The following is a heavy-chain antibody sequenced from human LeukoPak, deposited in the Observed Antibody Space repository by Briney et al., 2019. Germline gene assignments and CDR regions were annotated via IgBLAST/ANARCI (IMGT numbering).Heavy chain of an antibody. CDR2: ISWISGFT. J-gene: IGHJ3*02. D-gene: IGHD2-21*01. CDR3: VKDNVADTCVDCPLGDAFGI. Sequence: PGGSLRLSCAASGFIFEDYGMNWVRQAPGGGLEWVSSISWISGFTGYADSVQGRFTISRDNAKNTLFLQMNNLRPEDTALYYCVKDNVADTCVDCPLGDAFGIWGQGTMATLSS. V-gene: IGHV3-9*01. CDR1: GFIFEDYG.